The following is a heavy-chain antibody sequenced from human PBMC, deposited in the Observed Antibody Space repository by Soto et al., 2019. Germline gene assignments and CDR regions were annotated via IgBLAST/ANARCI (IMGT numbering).Heavy chain of an antibody. CDR3: AKERLGRGADY. J-gene: IGHJ4*02. CDR2: ISGSGGNT. Sequence: EVQLLESGGGLVQPGGSLRLSCAASGFTFSNYAMSWVRQAPGKGLEWVSTISGSGGNTYYPDSVRGRFTISRDNSKNTVYLQMNSLRAEDTAVYYCAKERLGRGADYWCQGALVTVTS. CDR1: GFTFSNYA. V-gene: IGHV3-23*01.